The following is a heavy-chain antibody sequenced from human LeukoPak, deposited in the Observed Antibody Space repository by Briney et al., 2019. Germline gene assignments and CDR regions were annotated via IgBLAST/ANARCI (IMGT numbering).Heavy chain of an antibody. CDR2: MSPDSGYT. Sequence: SVKLSCKASGYTFTSYDITWGRQATGQGLEWMGWMSPDSGYTGYAQTFQGRVSLTRNTSVSTAFMELSSLRSEDTAVYYCEIYTGYDSFWGEGTLVTVSS. CDR3: EIYTGYDSF. CDR1: GYTFTSYD. V-gene: IGHV1-8*01. D-gene: IGHD5-12*01. J-gene: IGHJ4*02.